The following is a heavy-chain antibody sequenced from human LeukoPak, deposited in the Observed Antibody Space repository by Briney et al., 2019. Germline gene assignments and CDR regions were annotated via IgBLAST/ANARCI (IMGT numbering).Heavy chain of an antibody. Sequence: PGGSLRLSCAASGFTFSSYAMSWVRQAPGKGLEWVSAISGSGGSTYYADSVKGRFTISRDNSKNTLYLQMNSLRAEDTAVYYCAKHPQLRYFDWFPTFFDWGQGTLVTVSS. J-gene: IGHJ4*02. V-gene: IGHV3-23*01. CDR1: GFTFSSYA. D-gene: IGHD3-9*01. CDR2: ISGSGGST. CDR3: AKHPQLRYFDWFPTFFD.